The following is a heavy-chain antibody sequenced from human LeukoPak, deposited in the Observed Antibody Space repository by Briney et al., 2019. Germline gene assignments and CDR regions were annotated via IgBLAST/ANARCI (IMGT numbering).Heavy chain of an antibody. J-gene: IGHJ4*02. Sequence: ASVRVSCKTSGYTFTDYDITWVRQAPGQGLEWMGRVSPYNGNTYYSQRFQGRVTISKDTSTGTAYMDLRNMRDDDTAMYYCARNGRVRRVVKDLFEYWGQGTLVAVSS. CDR3: ARNGRVRRVVKDLFEY. V-gene: IGHV1-18*01. D-gene: IGHD3-10*01. CDR1: GYTFTDYD. CDR2: VSPYNGNT.